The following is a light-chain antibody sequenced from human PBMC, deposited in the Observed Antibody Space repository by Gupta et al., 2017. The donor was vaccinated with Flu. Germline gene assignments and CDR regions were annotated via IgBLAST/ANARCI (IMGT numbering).Light chain of an antibody. CDR1: DNLFYESKHKTS. V-gene: IGKV4-1*01. Sequence: SLGERATITCTSSDNLFYESKHKTSYPCYHQKPGQPPKLLLFWASTRRSGVPDRFSGGGSEAAFALTINSLQAEDVALYYCQQYYYTPLTFGPGTRLEI. CDR2: WAS. CDR3: QQYYYTPLT. J-gene: IGKJ5*01.